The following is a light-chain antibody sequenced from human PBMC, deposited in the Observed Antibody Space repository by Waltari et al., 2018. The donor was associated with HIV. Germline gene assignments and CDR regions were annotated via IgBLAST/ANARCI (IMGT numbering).Light chain of an antibody. Sequence: EIVVTQSPATLSVSPGERATLTCSASQSVSSNLAWYQQKPGQAPRLLIYGASTRATGIPARFSGSGSGTEFTLTISSLQSEDFAVYYCQQYDNWPPFTFGQGTQLE. V-gene: IGKV3D-15*01. CDR3: QQYDNWPPFT. CDR2: GAS. CDR1: QSVSSN. J-gene: IGKJ2*01.